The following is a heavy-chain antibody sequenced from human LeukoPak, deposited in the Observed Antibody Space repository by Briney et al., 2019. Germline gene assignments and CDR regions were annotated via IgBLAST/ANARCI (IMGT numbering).Heavy chain of an antibody. CDR3: ARVEIVDAYSTFDY. V-gene: IGHV4-4*07. J-gene: IGHJ4*02. D-gene: IGHD2-15*01. CDR1: GGSISSYY. CDR2: IYTSGST. Sequence: PSETLSLTCTVSGGSISSYYWSWIRQPAGKGLEWIGRIYTSGSTNYNPSLKSRVTMSVDTSKNQFSLKLSSVTAADTAVYYCARVEIVDAYSTFDYWGQGTLVTVSS.